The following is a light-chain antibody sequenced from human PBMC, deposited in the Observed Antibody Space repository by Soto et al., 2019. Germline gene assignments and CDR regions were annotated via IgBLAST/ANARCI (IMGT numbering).Light chain of an antibody. J-gene: IGLJ1*01. CDR1: SSDVGGWHF. CDR3: SSYAGSMFYV. CDR2: EVS. Sequence: SVLTQPPSASGSPGQSVTVSCSGTSSDVGGWHFVSWYQQHPGKAPKLMIYEVSQRPSGVPDRFSGSKSGNTASLTVSGVQAEDEADYFCSSYAGSMFYVFGTGTKVTVL. V-gene: IGLV2-8*01.